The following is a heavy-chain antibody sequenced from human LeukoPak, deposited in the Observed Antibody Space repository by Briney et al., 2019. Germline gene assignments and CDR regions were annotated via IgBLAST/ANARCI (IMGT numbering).Heavy chain of an antibody. CDR1: GYSFSSYW. CDR3: ARPSASSLEMATIDY. V-gene: IGHV5-51*01. Sequence: GESLKISCQGSGYSFSSYWIGWVRQMPGKGLEWMGIIYPSDSDTRYSPSFQGQVTISADKSLSIAYLQWKSLKASDTAMYYCARPSASSLEMATIDYWGQGTLVTVSS. D-gene: IGHD5-24*01. J-gene: IGHJ4*02. CDR2: IYPSDSDT.